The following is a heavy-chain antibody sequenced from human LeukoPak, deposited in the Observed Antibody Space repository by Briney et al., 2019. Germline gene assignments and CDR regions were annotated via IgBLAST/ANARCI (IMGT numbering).Heavy chain of an antibody. CDR1: GFTFSSYG. CDR3: ARDNLLPADMVRGATAIDY. Sequence: PGGSLRLSCAASGFTFSSYGMHWVRQAPGKGLEWVAVISYDGSNKYYADSVKGRFTISRDNSKNTLYLQMNSLRAEDTAVYYCARDNLLPADMVRGATAIDYWGQGTLVTVSS. CDR2: ISYDGSNK. J-gene: IGHJ4*02. D-gene: IGHD3-10*01. V-gene: IGHV3-30*19.